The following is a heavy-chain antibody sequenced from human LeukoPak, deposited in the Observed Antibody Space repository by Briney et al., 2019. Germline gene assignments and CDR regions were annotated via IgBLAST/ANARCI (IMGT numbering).Heavy chain of an antibody. V-gene: IGHV3-23*01. CDR2: ISGSGGST. CDR3: AKDRYYYGSGSSY. J-gene: IGHJ4*02. Sequence: GGSLRLSCAASGFTFSSYWMSWVRQAPGKGLEWVSAISGSGGSTYYADSVKGRFTISRDNSKNTLYLQMNSLRAEDTAVYYCAKDRYYYGSGSSYWGQGTLVTVSS. CDR1: GFTFSSYW. D-gene: IGHD3-10*01.